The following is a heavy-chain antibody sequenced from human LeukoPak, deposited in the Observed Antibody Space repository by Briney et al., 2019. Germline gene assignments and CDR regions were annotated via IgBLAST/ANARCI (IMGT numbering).Heavy chain of an antibody. CDR1: NGSISSYH. CDR3: ARLRVSGSYLYYFDY. D-gene: IGHD1-26*01. J-gene: IGHJ4*02. V-gene: IGHV4-4*09. Sequence: SETLSLTCTVSNGSISSYHWSWVRQPPGKGLEWIGYILTSGTTNYNPSLKSRLTISVNTSKNQFTLKLSSVTAADTAVYYCARLRVSGSYLYYFDYWGQGTLVTVSS. CDR2: ILTSGTT.